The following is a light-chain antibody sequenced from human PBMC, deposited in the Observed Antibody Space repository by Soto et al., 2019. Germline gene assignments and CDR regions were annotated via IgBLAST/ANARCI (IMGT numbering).Light chain of an antibody. CDR1: QSISSW. V-gene: IGKV1-5*03. CDR3: QLYNSYPWT. Sequence: DIQMTQSPSTLSASVGDRVTITCRASQSISSWLAWYQQKPGKAPKLLIYKASSLESGVPSRFSGSGSGTEFTLTISSLQSVDSATYYFQLYNSYPWTFGQGTKVEIK. CDR2: KAS. J-gene: IGKJ1*01.